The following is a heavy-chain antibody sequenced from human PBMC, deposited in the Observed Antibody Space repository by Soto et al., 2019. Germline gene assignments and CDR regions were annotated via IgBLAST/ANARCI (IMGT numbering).Heavy chain of an antibody. V-gene: IGHV4-31*03. J-gene: IGHJ4*02. D-gene: IGHD3-10*01. Sequence: QVQLQESGPGLVKPSQTLSLTCTVSGGSIRSSGYYWSWIRQHPGKGLEWIGYIYYSGSTYYNPSLKSRVIISVDTSKHQFSLRLSSVTAADTAVYYCARVGEIIGDYWGQGALVTVSS. CDR2: IYYSGST. CDR3: ARVGEIIGDY. CDR1: GGSIRSSGYY.